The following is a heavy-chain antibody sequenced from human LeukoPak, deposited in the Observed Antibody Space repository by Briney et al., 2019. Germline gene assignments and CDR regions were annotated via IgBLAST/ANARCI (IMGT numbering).Heavy chain of an antibody. CDR3: ARMAFSNHWVEFYFDY. CDR2: IYYSGST. Sequence: SETLSLTCTVSGGSISSYYWSWIRQPPGKGLEWIGYIYYSGSTNYNPSLKSRVTISVDTSKNQFSLKLSSVTAADTAVYYCARMAFSNHWVEFYFDYWGQGTLVTVSS. J-gene: IGHJ4*02. D-gene: IGHD1-14*01. V-gene: IGHV4-59*01. CDR1: GGSISSYY.